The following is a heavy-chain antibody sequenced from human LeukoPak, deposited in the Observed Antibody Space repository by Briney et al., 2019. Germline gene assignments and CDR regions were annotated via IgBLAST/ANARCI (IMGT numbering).Heavy chain of an antibody. Sequence: GGSLRLSCAASGFTFSSYLMSWFRQAPGKGLEWVANIKQDGSDKYYVDSVRGRFTISRDNAKNSLYLQMNSLRAEDTAVYYCATRYNWGRYWGQGTRVTVSS. CDR1: GFTFSSYL. CDR2: IKQDGSDK. CDR3: ATRYNWGRY. D-gene: IGHD7-27*01. J-gene: IGHJ4*02. V-gene: IGHV3-7*01.